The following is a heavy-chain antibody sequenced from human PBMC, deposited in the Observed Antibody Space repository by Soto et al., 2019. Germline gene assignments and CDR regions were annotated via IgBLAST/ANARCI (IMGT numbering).Heavy chain of an antibody. CDR1: GGSISSSSYY. J-gene: IGHJ6*02. Sequence: SETLSLTCTVSGGSISSSSYYWGWIRQPPGKGLEWIGSIYYSGSTYYNPSLKSRVTISVDTSKNQFSLKLSSVTAADTAVYYCARHRKEGGYDFWSGYFRRGEDYYYYYGMDVWGQGTTVTVSS. V-gene: IGHV4-39*01. D-gene: IGHD3-3*01. CDR3: ARHRKEGGYDFWSGYFRRGEDYYYYYGMDV. CDR2: IYYSGST.